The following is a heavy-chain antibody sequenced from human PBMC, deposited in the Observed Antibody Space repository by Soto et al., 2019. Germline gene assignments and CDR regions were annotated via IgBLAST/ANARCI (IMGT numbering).Heavy chain of an antibody. CDR3: ARDGVVVVADTYSADAFDI. CDR2: IIPILGIA. Sequence: SVKVSCKASGGTFSSYTISWVRQAPGQGLEWMGRIIPILGIANYAQKFQGRVTITADKSTSTAYMELSSLRSEDTAVYYCARDGVVVVADTYSADAFDIWGQGTLVTVSS. D-gene: IGHD2-15*01. CDR1: GGTFSSYT. J-gene: IGHJ3*02. V-gene: IGHV1-69*04.